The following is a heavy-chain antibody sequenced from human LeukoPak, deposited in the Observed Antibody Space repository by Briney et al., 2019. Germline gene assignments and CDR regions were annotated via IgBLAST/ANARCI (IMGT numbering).Heavy chain of an antibody. CDR3: ARAGGAAGAFDI. CDR2: ISSSSSYI. J-gene: IGHJ3*02. D-gene: IGHD2-15*01. Sequence: PGGSLRLSCAASGFTFSSYSMNWVRQAPGKGLEWVSSISSSSSYIYYADSVKGRFTISRDNAKNSLYLQMNSLRAEDTAVYYCARAGGAAGAFDIWGQGTMVTVSS. V-gene: IGHV3-21*01. CDR1: GFTFSSYS.